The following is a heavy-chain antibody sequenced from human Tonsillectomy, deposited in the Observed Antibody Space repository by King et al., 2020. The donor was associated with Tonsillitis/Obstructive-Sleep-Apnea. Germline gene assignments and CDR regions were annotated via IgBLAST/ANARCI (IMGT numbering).Heavy chain of an antibody. CDR1: GGTFSKHV. CDR3: ASPGDSSFSRARDY. Sequence: VQLVQSGAEVKKPGSSVKVSCKSSGGTFSKHVISWVRQAPGQGLEWMGNFIPVLGATNYAQKFQGRVTITADDSTSTAYLDLSSLRSEDTAVYYCASPGDSSFSRARDYWGQGTLVTVSS. J-gene: IGHJ4*02. CDR2: FIPVLGAT. V-gene: IGHV1-69*11. D-gene: IGHD2-15*01.